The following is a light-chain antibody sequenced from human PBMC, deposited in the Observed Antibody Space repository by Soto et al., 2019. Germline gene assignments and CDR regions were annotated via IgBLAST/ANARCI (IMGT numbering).Light chain of an antibody. Sequence: EIMITQSPFTLSLSPSERSTLSCGASQSVNSNLAWYQQKPGQAPRLLIYAASTRATGLPARFSGSGSGTEFTLTISSLQSEDFAVYSCQQYNNWPLTFGQGTKVDIK. V-gene: IGKV3-15*01. CDR3: QQYNNWPLT. CDR1: QSVNSN. J-gene: IGKJ1*01. CDR2: AAS.